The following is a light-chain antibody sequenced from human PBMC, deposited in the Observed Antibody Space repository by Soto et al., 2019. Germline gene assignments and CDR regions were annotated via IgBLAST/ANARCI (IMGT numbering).Light chain of an antibody. CDR3: SSYINYNTFVI. CDR2: QVS. V-gene: IGLV2-14*01. J-gene: IGLJ2*01. Sequence: QSALTQPASVSGSPGQSITISCTGTSSHVGGYDFVSWYQHHPGKAPRLIIYQVSNRPSGVSNRFSGSKSGNTASLTISGLQPEDEADYYCSSYINYNTFVIFGGGTKLTVL. CDR1: SSHVGGYDF.